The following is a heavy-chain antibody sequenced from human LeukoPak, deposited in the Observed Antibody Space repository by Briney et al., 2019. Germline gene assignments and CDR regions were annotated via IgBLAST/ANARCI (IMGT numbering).Heavy chain of an antibody. V-gene: IGHV3-11*01. CDR1: GFTFSDYY. CDR2: ISGGATTI. J-gene: IGHJ4*02. CDR3: AKIGPKIASD. D-gene: IGHD2-21*01. Sequence: GGSLRLSCAASGFTFSDYYMTWIRQAPGKGLEWVSYISGGATTIFYADSVKGRFTISRDNAKNSLYLQMNGLRAEDTAVYYCAKIGPKIASDWGQGTLVTVSS.